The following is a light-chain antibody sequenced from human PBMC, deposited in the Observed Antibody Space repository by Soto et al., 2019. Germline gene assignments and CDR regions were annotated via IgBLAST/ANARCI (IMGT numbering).Light chain of an antibody. Sequence: DIQMTQSPSTLSASVGDRVTITCRASQSISSWLAWYQQKPGKAPKLLIYDASSLESGVPSRFSGSGSGTEFTLTISSLQPDDFAPYYCQQCNSYSWTFGQGTKVEIK. CDR2: DAS. J-gene: IGKJ1*01. V-gene: IGKV1-5*01. CDR1: QSISSW. CDR3: QQCNSYSWT.